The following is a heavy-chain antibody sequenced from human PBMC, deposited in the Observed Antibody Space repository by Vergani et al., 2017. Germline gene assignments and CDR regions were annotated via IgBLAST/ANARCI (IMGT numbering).Heavy chain of an antibody. CDR2: INPNSGGT. Sequence: QVQLVQSGAEVKKPGASVKVSCKASGYTFTGYYMHWVRQAPGQGLEWMGWINPNSGGTNYAQKFQGRVTMTRDTSISTAYMELSRLRSDVTAVYYCARGAYYYDSSGYYEKFDYWGQGTLVTVSS. V-gene: IGHV1-2*02. J-gene: IGHJ4*02. CDR3: ARGAYYYDSSGYYEKFDY. D-gene: IGHD3-22*01. CDR1: GYTFTGYY.